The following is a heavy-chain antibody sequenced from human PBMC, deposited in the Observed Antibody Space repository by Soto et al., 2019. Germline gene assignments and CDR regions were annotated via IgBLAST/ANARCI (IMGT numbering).Heavy chain of an antibody. CDR1: GGSISSGGYS. Sequence: SETLSLTCAVSGGSISSGGYSWSWIRQPPGKGLEWIGYIYHSGSTYYNPSLKSRVTISVDRSKNQFSLKLSSVTAADTAVYYCARDRDYGDYARWFDPWGQGTLVTVSS. CDR3: ARDRDYGDYARWFDP. J-gene: IGHJ5*02. D-gene: IGHD4-17*01. CDR2: IYHSGST. V-gene: IGHV4-30-2*01.